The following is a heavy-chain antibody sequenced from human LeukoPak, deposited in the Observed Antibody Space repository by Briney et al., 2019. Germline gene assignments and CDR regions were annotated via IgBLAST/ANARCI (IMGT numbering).Heavy chain of an antibody. J-gene: IGHJ4*02. Sequence: GRSLRLSCAASGFTFSSYGMHWVRQAPGKGLEWVAVISYDGSNKYYADSVKGRFTISRDNSKNTLYLQMNSLRAEDTAVYYCAKDQRETHFDYWGQGTLVTVSS. D-gene: IGHD1-26*01. V-gene: IGHV3-30*18. CDR1: GFTFSSYG. CDR3: AKDQRETHFDY. CDR2: ISYDGSNK.